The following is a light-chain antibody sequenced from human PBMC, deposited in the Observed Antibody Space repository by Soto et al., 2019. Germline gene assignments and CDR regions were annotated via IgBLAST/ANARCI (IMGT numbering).Light chain of an antibody. CDR3: TSYTRNDILL. V-gene: IGLV2-8*01. CDR2: DVT. Sequence: QSALSQPPSASGFPGQSVAISCTGTTSDIGTYNYVSWYQQHPGKVPKLIIYDVTKRPSGVPDRFSGSKSGNTASLTVSGLQTEDEADYYCTSYTRNDILLFGGGTKLTVL. J-gene: IGLJ3*02. CDR1: TSDIGTYNY.